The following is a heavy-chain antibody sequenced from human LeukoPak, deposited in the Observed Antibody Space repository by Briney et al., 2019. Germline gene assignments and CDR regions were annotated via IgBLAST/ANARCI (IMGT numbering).Heavy chain of an antibody. Sequence: SETLSLTCAVYGGSFSGYYWSWIRQPPGEGLEWIGEINHSGSTNYNPSLKSRVTISVDTSKNQFSLKLSSVTAADTAVYYCARGFWLTAMVARSYYYYGMDVWGQGTTVTVSS. D-gene: IGHD5-18*01. J-gene: IGHJ6*02. CDR3: ARGFWLTAMVARSYYYYGMDV. V-gene: IGHV4-34*01. CDR1: GGSFSGYY. CDR2: INHSGST.